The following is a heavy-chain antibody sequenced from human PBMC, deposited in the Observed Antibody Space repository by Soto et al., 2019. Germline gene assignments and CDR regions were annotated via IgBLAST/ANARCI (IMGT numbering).Heavy chain of an antibody. J-gene: IGHJ4*02. Sequence: GGSLRLSCAASGFTFTDYYMSWIRQIPGKGLEWISYISVRGDVIYYADSVKGRFTISRDNAKNSLYLQMNSLRAEDTAVYYCASSPSGYSSSWYFDYWGQGTLVTVSS. CDR3: ASSPSGYSSSWYFDY. CDR2: ISVRGDVI. D-gene: IGHD6-13*01. CDR1: GFTFTDYY. V-gene: IGHV3-11*04.